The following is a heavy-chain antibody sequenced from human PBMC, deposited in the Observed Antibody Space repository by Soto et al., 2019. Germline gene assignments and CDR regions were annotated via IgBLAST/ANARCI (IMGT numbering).Heavy chain of an antibody. D-gene: IGHD3-22*01. CDR3: ARESSGYGGYYYYGMDV. V-gene: IGHV1-2*04. J-gene: IGHJ6*02. Sequence: ASVKVSCKASGYTFTDYYLHWVRQAPGQGLEWMGWINPKSGATHYSQKFQGWVTVTRDASISTANMEVSRLTSDDTAVYYCARESSGYGGYYYYGMDVWGQGTTVTVSS. CDR1: GYTFTDYY. CDR2: INPKSGAT.